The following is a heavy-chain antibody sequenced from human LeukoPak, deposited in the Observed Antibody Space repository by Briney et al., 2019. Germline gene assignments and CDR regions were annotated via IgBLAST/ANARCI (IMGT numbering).Heavy chain of an antibody. Sequence: SVKVSCKASGGTFSSYAISWVRQAPGQGLEWMGGIIPIFGTANYAQKFQGRVTITTDGSTSTAYMELSSLRSEDTAVYYCARDHVVTPTDAFDIWGQGTMVTVSS. CDR2: IIPIFGTA. D-gene: IGHD2-21*02. J-gene: IGHJ3*02. V-gene: IGHV1-69*05. CDR3: ARDHVVTPTDAFDI. CDR1: GGTFSSYA.